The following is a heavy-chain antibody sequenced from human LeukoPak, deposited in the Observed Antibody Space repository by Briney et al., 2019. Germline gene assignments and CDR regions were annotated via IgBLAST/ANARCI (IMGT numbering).Heavy chain of an antibody. CDR3: ARPRGDLWSGYDY. V-gene: IGHV4-39*01. CDR1: GGSISRSSYY. J-gene: IGHJ4*02. CDR2: TYYSGST. D-gene: IGHD3-3*01. Sequence: PSETLSLTCSVSGGSISRSSYYWTWICQSPGRGLEWIGNTYYSGSTLYNPSLQSRVAISVDTSKNQFSLRLTSVTAADTAVYYCARPRGDLWSGYDYWGQGVLVTVSP.